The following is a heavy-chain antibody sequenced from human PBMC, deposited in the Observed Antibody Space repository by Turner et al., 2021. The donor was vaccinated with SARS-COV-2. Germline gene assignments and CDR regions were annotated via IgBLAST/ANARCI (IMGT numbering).Heavy chain of an antibody. J-gene: IGHJ6*02. CDR1: GFTFSSHG. Sequence: QVRLVESGGGVVQPGRSLSPSCLASGFTFSSHGMHWVRQAPGKGLEWVAAISYDGSNKFYADCVKGRFTISRDDSSNTVYVEINSLRPEDTAVFYCAKDDGGLATTTYGMDVWGQGTTVTVSS. V-gene: IGHV3-30*18. CDR3: AKDDGGLATTTYGMDV. D-gene: IGHD3-16*01. CDR2: ISYDGSNK.